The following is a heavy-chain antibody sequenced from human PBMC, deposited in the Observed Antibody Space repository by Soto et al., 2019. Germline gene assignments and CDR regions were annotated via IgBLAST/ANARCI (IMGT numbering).Heavy chain of an antibody. CDR3: ARGGQDTYNYFYDY. Sequence: SETLSLTCTVSGGSISTNSWNWIRQPPGKGLEWIGYVYFTGKTNYNPSLKSRVTLSVDTSKNQFSLNLSSVTAADTYVYYCARGGQDTYNYFYDYWGQGTLVTVSS. J-gene: IGHJ4*02. V-gene: IGHV4-59*01. D-gene: IGHD3-22*01. CDR2: VYFTGKT. CDR1: GGSISTNS.